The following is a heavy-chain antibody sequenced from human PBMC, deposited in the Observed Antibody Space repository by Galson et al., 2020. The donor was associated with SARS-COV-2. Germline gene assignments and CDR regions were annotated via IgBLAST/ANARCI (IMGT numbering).Heavy chain of an antibody. D-gene: IGHD3-9*01. CDR1: GFTFSSYA. V-gene: IGHV3-30-3*01. CDR2: ISYDGSNT. CDR3: ARDFVLRYFDWLLFNGMDV. J-gene: IGHJ6*02. Sequence: TGGSLRLSCAASGFTFSSYAMHWVRQAPGKGLERVALISYDGSNTYYADSVKGRLTISRDNSKNTLYLQMNSLRAEDTAVYYCARDFVLRYFDWLLFNGMDVWGQGTTVTVSS.